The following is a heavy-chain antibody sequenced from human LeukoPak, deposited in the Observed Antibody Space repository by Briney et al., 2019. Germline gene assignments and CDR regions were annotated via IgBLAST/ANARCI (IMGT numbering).Heavy chain of an antibody. V-gene: IGHV3-23*01. D-gene: IGHD5/OR15-5a*01. CDR3: AKGVYSVFPDSRVLDY. CDR2: ISGSGDST. Sequence: GGPLRLSCAASGFTFSSYAMNWVRQAPGKGLEWVSIISGSGDSTYYADSVRGRFTISRDNSKNTVYLLMSSLRAEDTAVYYCAKGVYSVFPDSRVLDYWGQGTLVTVSS. J-gene: IGHJ4*02. CDR1: GFTFSSYA.